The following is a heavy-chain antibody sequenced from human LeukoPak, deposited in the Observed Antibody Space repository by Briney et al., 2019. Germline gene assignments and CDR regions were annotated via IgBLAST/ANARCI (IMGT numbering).Heavy chain of an antibody. CDR2: IYYSGST. J-gene: IGHJ6*02. D-gene: IGHD3-10*01. V-gene: IGHV4-59*01. CDR1: GGAINNYY. CDR3: ARDRITMVRGALRYYGMDV. Sequence: SETLSLTCTVSGGAINNYYWSWIRQPPGKGLEWIGYIYYSGSTNYNPSLKSRVTISVDTSKNQFSLKLNSVTAADTAVYYCARDRITMVRGALRYYGMDVWGQGTTVTVSS.